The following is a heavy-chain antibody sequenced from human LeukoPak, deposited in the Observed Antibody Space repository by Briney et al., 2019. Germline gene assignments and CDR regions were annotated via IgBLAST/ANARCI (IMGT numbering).Heavy chain of an antibody. V-gene: IGHV4-59*01. CDR1: GGSISSYY. Sequence: SETLSLTCTVSGGSISSYYWSWIRQPPGKGLEWIGYIYYSGSTNYNPSLKSRVTISVDTSKNQFSLKLSPVTAADTAVYYCARGISGYSSGWYSLGQGFDYWGQGTLVTVSS. J-gene: IGHJ4*02. CDR3: ARGISGYSSGWYSLGQGFDY. CDR2: IYYSGST. D-gene: IGHD6-19*01.